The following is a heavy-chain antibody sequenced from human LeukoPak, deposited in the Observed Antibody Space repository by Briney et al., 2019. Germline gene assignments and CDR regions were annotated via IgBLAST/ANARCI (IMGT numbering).Heavy chain of an antibody. CDR1: GGFISSGSYY. J-gene: IGHJ4*02. Sequence: SSETLSLTCTVSGGFISSGSYYWSWIRQPAGKGLEWIGRIYTSGSTNYNPSLKSRVTISVDTSKNQFPLKLSSVTAADTAVYYCARDSSPDYYDSSGYLYYFDYWGQGTLVTVSS. D-gene: IGHD3-22*01. CDR3: ARDSSPDYYDSSGYLYYFDY. V-gene: IGHV4-61*02. CDR2: IYTSGST.